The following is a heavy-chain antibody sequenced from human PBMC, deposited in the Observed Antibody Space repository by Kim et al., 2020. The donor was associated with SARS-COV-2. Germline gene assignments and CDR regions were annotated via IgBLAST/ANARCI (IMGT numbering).Heavy chain of an antibody. Sequence: GGSLRLSCAASGLTFRNYGMHWVRQAPGKGLEWVADISYDGTIQYYGDSVEGRFTISRDNSKNTLYLQMNSLRAEDTAVYYCAKGPIAIVPGGKMWLDPWGQGTLVPVSS. CDR3: AKGPIAIVPGGKMWLDP. V-gene: IGHV3-30*18. CDR2: ISYDGTIQ. D-gene: IGHD2-2*01. CDR1: GLTFRNYG. J-gene: IGHJ5*02.